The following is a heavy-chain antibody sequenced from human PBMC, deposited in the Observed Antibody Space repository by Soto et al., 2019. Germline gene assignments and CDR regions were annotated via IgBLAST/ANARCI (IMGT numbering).Heavy chain of an antibody. CDR2: ISSHGDST. V-gene: IGHV3-64*01. D-gene: IGHD5-12*01. CDR3: ARRDGYNSDY. CDR1: GFTFSNYA. Sequence: PGGSLRLSCAASGFTFSNYAMHWVRQAPGKGLEYVSAISSHGDSTYYANSVKGRFTISRGNSKNTLYLQMGSLRTEDMAVYYCARRDGYNSDYWGQGTLVTVSS. J-gene: IGHJ4*02.